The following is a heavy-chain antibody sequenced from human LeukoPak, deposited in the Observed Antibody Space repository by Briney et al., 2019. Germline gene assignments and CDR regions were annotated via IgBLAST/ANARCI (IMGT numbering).Heavy chain of an antibody. CDR1: GGTLTNSA. CDR3: ARGGGIFGVLTTAHYYGIDV. Sequence: ASVKVSCKASGGTLTNSAISWVRQAPGQGLEWMGGINPIFRTANYAQQFQDRVTIIADESTSTAYMELSLLKFEDTAVYYCARGGGIFGVLTTAHYYGIDVWGQGTTVTVSS. CDR2: INPIFRTA. J-gene: IGHJ6*02. V-gene: IGHV1-69*13. D-gene: IGHD3-3*01.